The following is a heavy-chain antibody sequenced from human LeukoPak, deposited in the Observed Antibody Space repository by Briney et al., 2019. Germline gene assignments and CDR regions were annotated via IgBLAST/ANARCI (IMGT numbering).Heavy chain of an antibody. V-gene: IGHV1-69*04. Sequence: SVKVSCKASGGTFSSYAISWVRQAPGQGLEWMGRIILILGIANYAQKFQGRVTITADKSTSTAYMELSSLRSEDTAVYYCARDEVAGTCYWGQGTLVTVSS. D-gene: IGHD6-19*01. CDR2: IILILGIA. J-gene: IGHJ4*02. CDR3: ARDEVAGTCY. CDR1: GGTFSSYA.